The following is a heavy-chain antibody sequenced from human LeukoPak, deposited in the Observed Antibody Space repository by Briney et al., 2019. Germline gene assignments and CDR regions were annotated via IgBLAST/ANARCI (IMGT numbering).Heavy chain of an antibody. J-gene: IGHJ4*02. CDR2: INSDGSST. CDR3: ARGAKDSSGWYYFDY. Sequence: GGSLRLSCAASGFTFSSYWMHWVRQAPGKGLVWVSRINSDGSSTSYADSVKGRFTISRDNAKNTLYLQMNSLRAEDTAVYYCARGAKDSSGWYYFDYWGQGTLVTVSS. D-gene: IGHD6-19*01. CDR1: GFTFSSYW. V-gene: IGHV3-74*01.